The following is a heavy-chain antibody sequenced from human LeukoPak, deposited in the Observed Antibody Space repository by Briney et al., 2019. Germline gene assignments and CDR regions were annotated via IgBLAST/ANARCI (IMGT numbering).Heavy chain of an antibody. CDR1: GFSFSSYW. V-gene: IGHV3-7*01. CDR3: ARLSAYYYGSFFYYYMDV. CDR2: IKQDESER. J-gene: IGHJ6*03. D-gene: IGHD3-10*01. Sequence: GGSLRLSCEGSGFSFSSYWMTWVRPSPGKGPEWVANIKQDESERYTVDSVKGRFTISRDNAKNSVYLHMNSLRAEDTALYYCARLSAYYYGSFFYYYMDVWGKGTTVTVSS.